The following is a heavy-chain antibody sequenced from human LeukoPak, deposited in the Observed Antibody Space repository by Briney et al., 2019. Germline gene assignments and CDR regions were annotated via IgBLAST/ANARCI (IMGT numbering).Heavy chain of an antibody. J-gene: IGHJ5*02. CDR2: ISGSGSII. CDR3: ARDNGNSYGHNWFYP. CDR1: GFTFSDYY. D-gene: IGHD5-18*01. Sequence: GGSLRLSCAVSGFTFSDYYMSWIRQAPGKGLEWISHISGSGSIIYYADSVKGRFTISRDNAKNSLYLQMNSLRVEDTAVYYCARDNGNSYGHNWFYPWAQGTLVTVSS. V-gene: IGHV3-11*01.